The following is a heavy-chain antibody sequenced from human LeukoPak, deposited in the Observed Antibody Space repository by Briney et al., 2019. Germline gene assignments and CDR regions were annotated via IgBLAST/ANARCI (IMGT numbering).Heavy chain of an antibody. J-gene: IGHJ4*02. CDR1: GFTFSSYA. CDR3: ARVAREYSSGWYVDY. V-gene: IGHV3-64*01. CDR2: ISSNGGST. D-gene: IGHD6-19*01. Sequence: GGSLRLSCAASGFTFSSYAMHWVRQAPGKGLEYVSAISSNGGSTYYANSVKGRFTISRDNSKNTLYLQMGSLRAEDMAVYYCARVAREYSSGWYVDYWGQGTLVTVSS.